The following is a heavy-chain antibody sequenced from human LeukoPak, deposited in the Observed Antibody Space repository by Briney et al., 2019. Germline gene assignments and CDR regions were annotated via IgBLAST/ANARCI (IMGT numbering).Heavy chain of an antibody. CDR2: IKQDGSEK. D-gene: IGHD3-22*01. CDR3: ATWAHSGYCIATFDY. V-gene: IGHV3-7*03. Sequence: GGSLRLSCAASGFTFSSYWMSWVRQAPGKGLEWVANIKQDGSEKYYVDSVKGRFTISRDNAKNSLYLQTNSLRVEDTAVYYCATWAHSGYCIATFDYWGQGTLVTVSS. J-gene: IGHJ4*02. CDR1: GFTFSSYW.